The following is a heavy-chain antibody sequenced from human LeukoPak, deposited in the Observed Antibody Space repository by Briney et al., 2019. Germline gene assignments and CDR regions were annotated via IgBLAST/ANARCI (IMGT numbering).Heavy chain of an antibody. CDR1: GFTFSSHW. V-gene: IGHV3-74*01. J-gene: IGHJ4*02. CDR2: INGDGSST. Sequence: QPGGSLRLSCAASGFTFSSHWMHWVRQAPGKGLVWVSRINGDGSSTSYADSVKGRFTISRDNAKNTLYLQMNSLRAEDTAVYYCARDPRTAGSSQTFYWGQGTLVTVSS. D-gene: IGHD6-13*01. CDR3: ARDPRTAGSSQTFY.